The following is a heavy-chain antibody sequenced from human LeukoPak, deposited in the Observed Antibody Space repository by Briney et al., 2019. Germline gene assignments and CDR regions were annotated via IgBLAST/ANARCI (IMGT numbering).Heavy chain of an antibody. V-gene: IGHV3-30*19. CDR2: IYYDGSSK. J-gene: IGHJ6*03. CDR3: ARGYGSGVYYYMDV. D-gene: IGHD3-10*01. Sequence: PGGSLRLSCAASGFTFSNYGIHWVRQAPGKGLEWVAFIYYDGSSKYYADSVKGRFTISRDNSKNTLYLQMNSLRAEDTAVYYCARGYGSGVYYYMDVWGKGTTVTVSS. CDR1: GFTFSNYG.